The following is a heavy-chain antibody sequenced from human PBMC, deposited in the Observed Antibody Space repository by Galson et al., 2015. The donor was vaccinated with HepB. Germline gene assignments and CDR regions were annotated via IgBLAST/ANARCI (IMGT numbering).Heavy chain of an antibody. CDR3: ARPLALNGRFTPGVGPFHI. CDR1: GVSISSSLYY. Sequence: SETLSLTCAVSGVSISSSLYYWGWIRQSPQKGLEWIGSIYYGGRPYFSPSLQSRVAMSVDTSKNQLSLTLSSVTAADTAVYYCARPLALNGRFTPGVGPFHIWGHGTMVTVSA. D-gene: IGHD2-8*01. V-gene: IGHV4-39*01. CDR2: IYYGGRP. J-gene: IGHJ3*02.